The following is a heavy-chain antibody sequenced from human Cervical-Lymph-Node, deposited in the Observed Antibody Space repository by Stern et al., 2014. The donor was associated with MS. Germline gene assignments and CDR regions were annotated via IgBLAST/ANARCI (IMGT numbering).Heavy chain of an antibody. CDR2: IYRGGST. V-gene: IGHV3-53*01. CDR3: ARDEYGFFDI. CDR1: EFSVSDYY. J-gene: IGHJ3*02. D-gene: IGHD4/OR15-4a*01. Sequence: EVQLVESGGGLIQPGRSLRLSCTASEFSVSDYYMTWVRQAPGKGLEWVSIIYRGGSTYYADSVKGRFTISRDNSMNTLYLQMNSLRVEDTAMYYCARDEYGFFDIWGQGTMVTVSS.